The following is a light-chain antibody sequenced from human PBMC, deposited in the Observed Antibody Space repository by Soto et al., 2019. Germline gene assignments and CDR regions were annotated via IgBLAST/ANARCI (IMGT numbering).Light chain of an antibody. Sequence: EIVLTQSPGTLSLSPGERATLSCRASQSVSSSSLVWYQQKPGQAPRLLVYGASSRATGSPDRFSVSGSGRDFTLTISRLEPEDCAVYHCQHYGSTPPWTFGQGTKVEIK. V-gene: IGKV3-20*01. CDR3: QHYGSTPPWT. CDR2: GAS. CDR1: QSVSSSS. J-gene: IGKJ1*01.